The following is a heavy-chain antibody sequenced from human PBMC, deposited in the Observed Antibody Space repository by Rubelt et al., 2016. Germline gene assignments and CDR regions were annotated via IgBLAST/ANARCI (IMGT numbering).Heavy chain of an antibody. CDR1: ARSFSGYY. J-gene: IGHJ4*02. CDR3: ARTISFYDSFRGSDY. Sequence: QVQLQQWGAGVLKPSETLSLTCSVNARSFSGYYWTWIRQPPGKGLEWIGEINHRGSSNYNPSLKSRVTISVDTSRRQFSRKLASVVAADTAVYYCARTISFYDSFRGSDYWGQGALVTVSS. V-gene: IGHV4-34*01. D-gene: IGHD3-10*01. CDR2: INHRGSS.